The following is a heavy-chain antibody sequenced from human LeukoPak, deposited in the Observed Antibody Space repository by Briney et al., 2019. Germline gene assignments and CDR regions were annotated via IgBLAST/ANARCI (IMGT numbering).Heavy chain of an antibody. CDR2: ISISSSYI. CDR3: ARDRTQDYYDSSGYYYVRGMDV. CDR1: GFTFSSYS. V-gene: IGHV3-21*01. J-gene: IGHJ6*02. Sequence: GGSLTLSCAASGFTFSSYSMNWVRQAPGQGLEWVSSISISSSYIYYSDSVKGRFTISRDNAKNSLYLQMNSLRAEDTAVYYCARDRTQDYYDSSGYYYVRGMDVWGQGTTVTVSS. D-gene: IGHD3-22*01.